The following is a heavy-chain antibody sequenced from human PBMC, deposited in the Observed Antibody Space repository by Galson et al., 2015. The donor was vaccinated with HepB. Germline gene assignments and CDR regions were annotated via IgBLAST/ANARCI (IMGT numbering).Heavy chain of an antibody. CDR3: AKVILGRFWEWRFYYFDY. Sequence: SLRLSCAASGFTFSSYAMSWVRQAPGKGLEWVSTISGSGDSTYYADSVKGRFTISRDNSKSTLYVQMNSLRAEDTALYYCAKVILGRFWEWRFYYFDYWGQGTLVTVSS. J-gene: IGHJ4*02. CDR2: ISGSGDST. D-gene: IGHD3-3*01. V-gene: IGHV3-23*01. CDR1: GFTFSSYA.